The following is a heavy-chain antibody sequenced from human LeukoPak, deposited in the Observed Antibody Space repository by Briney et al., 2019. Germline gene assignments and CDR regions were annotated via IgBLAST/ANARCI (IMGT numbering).Heavy chain of an antibody. V-gene: IGHV3-43*02. CDR3: AKDIGPPRRSNKYCSGGSCYSGFDY. CDR1: GFTFDDYA. Sequence: GGSLRLSCAASGFTFDDYAMHWVRQAPGKGLEWVSLISGDGGSTYYADSVKGRFTISRDNSKNSLYLQMNSLRTEDTALYYCAKDIGPPRRSNKYCSGGSCYSGFDYWGQGTLVTVSS. J-gene: IGHJ4*02. D-gene: IGHD2-15*01. CDR2: ISGDGGST.